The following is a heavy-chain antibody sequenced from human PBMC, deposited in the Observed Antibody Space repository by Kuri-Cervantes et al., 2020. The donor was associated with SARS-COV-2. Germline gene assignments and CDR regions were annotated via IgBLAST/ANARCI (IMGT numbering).Heavy chain of an antibody. V-gene: IGHV3-9*01. Sequence: SLKISCAASGFTFDDYAMHWVRQAPGKGLEWVSGISWNSGSIGYADSVKGRFTISRDNSKNTLYLQMNSLRAEDTAVYYCAKDTPLTTLDYWGQGTLVTVSS. CDR1: GFTFDDYA. CDR3: AKDTPLTTLDY. CDR2: ISWNSGSI. J-gene: IGHJ4*02. D-gene: IGHD1-1*01.